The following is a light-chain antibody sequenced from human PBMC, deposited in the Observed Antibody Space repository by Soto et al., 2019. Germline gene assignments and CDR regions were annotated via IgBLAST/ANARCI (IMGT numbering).Light chain of an antibody. CDR1: SSNIGNNY. J-gene: IGLJ1*01. Sequence: VLTPPPSVSAAPGQKVTISCSGSSSNIGNNYVSWYQQPPGTAPKLLIYDNNKRPSGIPDRFSGSKSGTSATLGITGFQTGDEADYYCGSWDSSLSAYVFGTGTKVTVL. V-gene: IGLV1-51*01. CDR2: DNN. CDR3: GSWDSSLSAYV.